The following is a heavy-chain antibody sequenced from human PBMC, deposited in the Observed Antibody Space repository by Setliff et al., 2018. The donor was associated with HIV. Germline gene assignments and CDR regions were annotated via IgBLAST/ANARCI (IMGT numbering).Heavy chain of an antibody. Sequence: KPSETLSLTCTVSGGSIGSSDYYWGWIRQPPGKGLEWIGSIFYTGRTTYNPSLRSRVTIPLDTSKTQFSLSLTSVTAADTAMYYCARRGKTENSYFLNWFDPWGQGILVTVSS. CDR2: IFYTGRT. CDR3: ARRGKTENSYFLNWFDP. D-gene: IGHD5-18*01. CDR1: GGSIGSSDYY. V-gene: IGHV4-39*07. J-gene: IGHJ5*02.